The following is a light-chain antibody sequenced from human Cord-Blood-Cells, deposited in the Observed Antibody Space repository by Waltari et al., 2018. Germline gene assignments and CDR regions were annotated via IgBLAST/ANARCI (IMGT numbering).Light chain of an antibody. CDR1: QSISSW. CDR2: KAS. V-gene: IGKV1-5*03. J-gene: IGKJ2*01. CDR3: QQYNSYMYT. Sequence: DIQMTQFSPTLSASVGDRVTITCRASQSISSWLAWYQQKAGKAPKLLIYKASSLESGVPSRFSGSGSGTEFTLTISSLQPDDFATYYCQQYNSYMYTFGQGTKLEIK.